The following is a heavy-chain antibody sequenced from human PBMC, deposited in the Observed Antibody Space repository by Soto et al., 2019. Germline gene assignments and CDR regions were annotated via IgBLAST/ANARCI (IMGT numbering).Heavy chain of an antibody. CDR1: GYSFTSYW. J-gene: IGHJ6*04. CDR2: IDPSDSYI. CDR3: ARHPIKSRGTGGLVGMDV. D-gene: IGHD3-10*01. V-gene: IGHV5-10-1*01. Sequence: PGESLKISCKGSGYSFTSYWISWVRQMPGKCLERMGRIDPSDSYINYSLSFQAHVTISADKFISTASLQGFSLKAANTATSHCARHPIKSRGTGGLVGMDVWGKGTTATVSS.